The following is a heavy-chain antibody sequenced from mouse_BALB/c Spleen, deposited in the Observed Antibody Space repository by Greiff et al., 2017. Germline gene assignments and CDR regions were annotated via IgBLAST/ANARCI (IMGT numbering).Heavy chain of an antibody. D-gene: IGHD2-14*01. Sequence: VKLMESGPGLVAPSQSLSITCTVSGFSLTGYGVNWVRQPPGKGLEWLGMIWGDGSTDYNSALKSRLSISKDNSKSQVFLKMNSLQTDDTARYYCAREAYYRYDDAMDYWGQGTSVTVSS. CDR3: AREAYYRYDDAMDY. CDR2: IWGDGST. CDR1: GFSLTGYG. V-gene: IGHV2-6-7*01. J-gene: IGHJ4*01.